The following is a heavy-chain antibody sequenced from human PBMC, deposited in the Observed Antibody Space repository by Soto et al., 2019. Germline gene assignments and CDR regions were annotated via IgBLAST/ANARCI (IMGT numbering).Heavy chain of an antibody. CDR3: AGGPLTIDYGGNSVDYYGMDV. D-gene: IGHD4-17*01. V-gene: IGHV3-11*01. J-gene: IGHJ6*02. CDR1: GFTFSDYY. Sequence: QVQLVESGGGLVKPGGSLRLSCAASGFTFSDYYMSWIRQAPGKGLEWVSYISSSGSTIYYADSVKGRFTISRDNAKNSLYLQMNSLRAEDTAVYYCAGGPLTIDYGGNSVDYYGMDVWGQGTTVTVSS. CDR2: ISSSGSTI.